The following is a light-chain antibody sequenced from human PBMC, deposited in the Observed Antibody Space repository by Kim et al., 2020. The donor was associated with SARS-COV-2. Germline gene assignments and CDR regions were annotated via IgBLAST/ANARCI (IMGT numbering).Light chain of an antibody. V-gene: IGLV6-57*03. J-gene: IGLJ3*02. Sequence: NFMLTQPHSLSESPGKTVTISCTRSTGSIASNFVQWYQQRPGSAPTTVIYENDQRPSGVPDRFSGSIDTSSNSASLSISGLMTEDESEYFCQSYDTDAHWVFGGGTQLTVL. CDR2: END. CDR1: TGSIASNF. CDR3: QSYDTDAHWV.